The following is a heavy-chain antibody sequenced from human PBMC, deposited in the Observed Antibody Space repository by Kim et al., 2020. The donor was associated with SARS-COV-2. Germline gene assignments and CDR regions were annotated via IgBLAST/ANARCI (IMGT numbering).Heavy chain of an antibody. CDR3: TSDVLDGYWN. D-gene: IGHD1-1*01. CDR2: IYVDGST. CDR1: GFSVSSKY. Sequence: GGSLRLSCAASGFSVSSKYMTWVRQAPGKGLEWVSVIYVDGSTYYAASVMCRFTISRDNSKNTLYLQMNSLRAEDTAVYYCTSDVLDGYWNWGQGTLVTV. V-gene: IGHV3-53*01. J-gene: IGHJ4*02.